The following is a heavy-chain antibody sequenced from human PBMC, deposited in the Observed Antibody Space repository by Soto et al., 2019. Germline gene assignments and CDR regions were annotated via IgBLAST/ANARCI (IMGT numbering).Heavy chain of an antibody. J-gene: IGHJ6*02. D-gene: IGHD2-15*01. V-gene: IGHV3-30*18. CDR3: AKVLFVVGGYYGMDV. Sequence: QVQLVESGGGVVQPGRSLRLSCAACGFTFSSYGMHWVRQAPGKGLEWVAVISYDGSNKYYADSVKGRFTISRDNSKNTLYLQMNSLRAEDTAVYYCAKVLFVVGGYYGMDVWGQGTTVTVSS. CDR2: ISYDGSNK. CDR1: GFTFSSYG.